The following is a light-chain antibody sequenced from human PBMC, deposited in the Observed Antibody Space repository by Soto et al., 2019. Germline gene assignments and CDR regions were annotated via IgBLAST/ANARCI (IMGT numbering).Light chain of an antibody. V-gene: IGKV1-39*01. Sequence: DIQMTQSPSSLSPSVGDRVTVTCRASQRINTYLNWYQQKPGKAPKLLIYAASRLQSGVPSRFSGSGSGTEFTLTIGSLQPEDFATYYCKQSSSTLWTFGQGTKVEIK. J-gene: IGKJ1*01. CDR1: QRINTY. CDR3: KQSSSTLWT. CDR2: AAS.